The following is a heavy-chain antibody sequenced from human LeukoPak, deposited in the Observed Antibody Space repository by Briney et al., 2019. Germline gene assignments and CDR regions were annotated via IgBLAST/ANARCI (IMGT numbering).Heavy chain of an antibody. CDR2: IKQDGSEK. J-gene: IGHJ4*02. D-gene: IGHD3-22*01. CDR1: GFTFSSYW. Sequence: GGSLRLSCAASGFTFSSYWMSWVRQALGKGLEWVANIKQDGSEKYYVDSVKGRFTISRDNAKNSLYLQMNSLRAEDTAVYYCARSGGDTVVVITPYYFDYWGQGTLVTVSS. V-gene: IGHV3-7*01. CDR3: ARSGGDTVVVITPYYFDY.